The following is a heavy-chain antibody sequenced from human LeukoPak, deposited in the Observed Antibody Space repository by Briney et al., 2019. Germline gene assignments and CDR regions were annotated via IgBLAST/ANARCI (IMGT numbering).Heavy chain of an antibody. CDR1: GFTFSSYG. J-gene: IGHJ4*02. CDR2: IWYDGSNK. V-gene: IGHV3-33*01. D-gene: IGHD2/OR15-2a*01. Sequence: PGGSLRLSCAASGFTFSSYGMHWVRQAPGKGQEWVAVIWYDGSNKYYADSVKGRFTISRDNSKNTLYLQMNSLRAEDTAAYYCARESNYYFDYWGQGTLVTVSS. CDR3: ARESNYYFDY.